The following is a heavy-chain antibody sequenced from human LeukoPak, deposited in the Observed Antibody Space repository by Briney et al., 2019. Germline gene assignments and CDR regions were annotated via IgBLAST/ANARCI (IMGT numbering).Heavy chain of an antibody. CDR3: ARGRNYYDSSGILDY. CDR2: INHSGST. J-gene: IGHJ4*02. CDR1: GGSFSGYY. V-gene: IGHV4-34*01. Sequence: PSETLSLTCAVYGGSFSGYYWSWIRQPPGKGLEWIGEINHSGSTNYNPSLKSRVTISVDTSKNQFSLKLSSMTAADTAVYYCARGRNYYDSSGILDYWGQGTLVTVSS. D-gene: IGHD3-22*01.